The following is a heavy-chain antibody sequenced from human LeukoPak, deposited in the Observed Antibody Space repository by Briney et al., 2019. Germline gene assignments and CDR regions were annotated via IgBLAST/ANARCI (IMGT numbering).Heavy chain of an antibody. CDR2: VKPDGNEK. CDR3: ARGDLDY. J-gene: IGHJ4*01. V-gene: IGHV3-7*01. Sequence: GGSLRLSCVVSGFTFSSYWMTWARQAPGRGLEWVATVKPDGNEKFYVDSVKGRFAISRDNARNSVYLEMNSLRVEDTAVYLCARGDLDYWGQGTLVAVSS. CDR1: GFTFSSYW.